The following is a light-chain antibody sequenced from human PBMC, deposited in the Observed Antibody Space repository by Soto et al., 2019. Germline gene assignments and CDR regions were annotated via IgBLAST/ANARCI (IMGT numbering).Light chain of an antibody. V-gene: IGLV1-44*01. Sequence: QPVLTQPPSASGTPGQRVTISCSGSSYNIGSDSVNWYQQLPGTAPKLLIYNNNQRPSGVPDRFSGSKSGTSASLAISGLQSEDEADYYCSTWDDSLNGVVFGGGTKLTVL. CDR2: NNN. CDR1: SYNIGSDS. J-gene: IGLJ2*01. CDR3: STWDDSLNGVV.